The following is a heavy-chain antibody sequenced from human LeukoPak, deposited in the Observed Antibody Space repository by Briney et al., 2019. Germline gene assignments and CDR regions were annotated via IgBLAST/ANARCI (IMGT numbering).Heavy chain of an antibody. J-gene: IGHJ4*02. Sequence: SVKVSCKASGGAFSSYAISWVRQAPGQGLEWMGGIIPIFGTANYAQKFQGRVTMTRNTSISTAYMELSSLRSEDTAVYYCARGIAADHWGQGTLVTVSS. CDR1: GGAFSSYA. V-gene: IGHV1-69*05. CDR2: IIPIFGTA. CDR3: ARGIAADH. D-gene: IGHD6-13*01.